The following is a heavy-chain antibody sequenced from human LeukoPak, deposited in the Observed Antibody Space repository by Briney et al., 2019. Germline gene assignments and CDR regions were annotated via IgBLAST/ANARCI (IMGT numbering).Heavy chain of an antibody. D-gene: IGHD4-23*01. J-gene: IGHJ3*02. CDR3: ARVFGDTVVDAFDI. CDR1: GGSISSGSYY. V-gene: IGHV4-61*02. Sequence: PSQTLTLTCTVSGGSISSGSYYWSWIRQPAGKGLEWIGRIYTSGSTNYNPSLKSRVTISVDTSKNQFSLKLSSVTAADTAVYYCARVFGDTVVDAFDIWGQGTMVTVSS. CDR2: IYTSGST.